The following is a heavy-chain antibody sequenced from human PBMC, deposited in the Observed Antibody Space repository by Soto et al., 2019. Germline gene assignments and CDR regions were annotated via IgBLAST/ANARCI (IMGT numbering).Heavy chain of an antibody. CDR1: GYSFTSYW. Sequence: GESLKISGKGSGYSFTSYWIGWVRQMPGKGLEWMGIIYPGDSDTRYSPSFQGQVTISADKSISTAYLQWSSLKASDTAMYYCARQTTLRYFRFDPWGQGTLVTVSS. D-gene: IGHD3-9*01. J-gene: IGHJ5*02. CDR2: IYPGDSDT. V-gene: IGHV5-51*01. CDR3: ARQTTLRYFRFDP.